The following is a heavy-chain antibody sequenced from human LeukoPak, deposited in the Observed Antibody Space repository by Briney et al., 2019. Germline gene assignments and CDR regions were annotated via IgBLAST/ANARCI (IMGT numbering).Heavy chain of an antibody. CDR3: ARVAVAGRNNWFDP. CDR2: INPNSGGT. D-gene: IGHD6-19*01. Sequence: ASVKVSCKASGYTFNGYYMHWVRQAPGQGLEWMGWINPNSGGTNYAQKFQGRVTMTRDTSISTAYMELSRLRSDDTAVYYCARVAVAGRNNWFDPWGQGTLVTVSS. J-gene: IGHJ5*02. CDR1: GYTFNGYY. V-gene: IGHV1-2*02.